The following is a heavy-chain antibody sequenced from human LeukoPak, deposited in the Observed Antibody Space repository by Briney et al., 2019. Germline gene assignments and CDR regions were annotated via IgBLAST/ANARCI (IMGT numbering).Heavy chain of an antibody. V-gene: IGHV1-69*04. D-gene: IGHD6-19*01. J-gene: IGHJ5*02. Sequence: ASVKVPCKASGGTFSSYAMSWVRQAPGQGREWMGWIILILGIANYAQKFQGRVTITADKPTSTPYMELSSLRSEDTAVYYCASVLSGIAVAGSFDPWGQGTLVTVSS. CDR3: ASVLSGIAVAGSFDP. CDR1: GGTFSSYA. CDR2: IILILGIA.